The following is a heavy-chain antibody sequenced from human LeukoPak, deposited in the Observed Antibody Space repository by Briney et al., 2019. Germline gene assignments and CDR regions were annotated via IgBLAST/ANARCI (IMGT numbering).Heavy chain of an antibody. CDR3: ARGKYSSSQNAFDI. Sequence: GGSLRLSCVASGFTFSSYWMHWVRQDPRKGLVWVSGINWNCGSTGYADSVKGRFTISRDNAKNSLYLQMNSLRAEDTALYHCARGKYSSSQNAFDIWGQGTMVTVSS. V-gene: IGHV3-20*01. J-gene: IGHJ3*02. D-gene: IGHD6-13*01. CDR1: GFTFSSYW. CDR2: INWNCGST.